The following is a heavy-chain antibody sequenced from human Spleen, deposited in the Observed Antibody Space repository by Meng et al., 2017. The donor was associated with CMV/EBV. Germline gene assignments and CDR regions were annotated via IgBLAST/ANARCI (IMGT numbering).Heavy chain of an antibody. Sequence: GESLKISCAASGFTVSSNYMSWVRQAPGKRLEWVSVLYSGDTTYYADSVKGRFTISRDNSKNTLYLQMNSLRAEDTAVYYCARDSVTETADYWGQGTLVTVSS. CDR2: LYSGDTT. V-gene: IGHV3-53*01. D-gene: IGHD5-18*01. CDR3: ARDSVTETADY. J-gene: IGHJ4*02. CDR1: GFTVSSNY.